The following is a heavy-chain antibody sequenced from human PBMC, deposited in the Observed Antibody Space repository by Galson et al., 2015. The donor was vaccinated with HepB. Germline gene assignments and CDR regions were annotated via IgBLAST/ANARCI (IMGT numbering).Heavy chain of an antibody. CDR3: ARGVIVPAASFPWFDP. CDR2: IYYSGST. J-gene: IGHJ5*02. V-gene: IGHV4-31*03. CDR1: GGSISSGGYY. Sequence: LSLTCTVSGGSISSGGYYWSWIRQHPGKGLEWIGYIYYSGSTYYNPSLKSRVTISVDTSKNQFSLKLSSVTAADTAVYYCARGVIVPAASFPWFDPWGQGTLVTVSS. D-gene: IGHD2-2*01.